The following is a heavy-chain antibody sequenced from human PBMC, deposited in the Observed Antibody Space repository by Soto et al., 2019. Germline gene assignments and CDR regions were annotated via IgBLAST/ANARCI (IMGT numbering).Heavy chain of an antibody. Sequence: ASVKVSCKASGYTFTSYDINWVRQATGQGLEWMGWMNPNSGNTGYAQKFQGRVTMTRNTSISTAYMELSSLRSEDTAVYYCARAFRGAAAGQSDYWGQGTLVTVSS. CDR3: ARAFRGAAAGQSDY. D-gene: IGHD6-13*01. V-gene: IGHV1-8*01. CDR2: MNPNSGNT. J-gene: IGHJ4*02. CDR1: GYTFTSYD.